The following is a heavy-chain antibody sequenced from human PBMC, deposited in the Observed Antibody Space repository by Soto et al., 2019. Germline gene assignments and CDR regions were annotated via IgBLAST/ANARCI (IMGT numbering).Heavy chain of an antibody. V-gene: IGHV4-34*01. Sequence: ETPSLTCAVYGGSFSGYYWSWIRQPPGKGLEWIGEINHSGSTNYNPSLKSRVTISVDTSKNQFSLKLSSVTAADAAVYYCARHPLLWFGELVSFGYYYYGMDVWGQGTTV. CDR3: ARHPLLWFGELVSFGYYYYGMDV. CDR1: GGSFSGYY. D-gene: IGHD3-10*01. CDR2: INHSGST. J-gene: IGHJ6*02.